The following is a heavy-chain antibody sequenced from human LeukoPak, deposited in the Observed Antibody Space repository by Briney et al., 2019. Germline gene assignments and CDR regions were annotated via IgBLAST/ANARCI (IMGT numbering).Heavy chain of an antibody. V-gene: IGHV3-7*01. CDR3: ARRYMATSAEDFDY. D-gene: IGHD3-16*02. CDR2: IKQDGSEK. Sequence: GGSLRLSCAASGFSFSRYWMSWVRQAPGKGLEWVANIKQDGSEKYYVDSVKGRFTISRDNAKNSLYLQMNSLRAEDTAVYYCARRYMATSAEDFDYWGQGTLVTVSS. J-gene: IGHJ4*02. CDR1: GFSFSRYW.